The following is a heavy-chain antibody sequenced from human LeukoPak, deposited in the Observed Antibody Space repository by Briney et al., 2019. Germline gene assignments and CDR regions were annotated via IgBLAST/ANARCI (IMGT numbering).Heavy chain of an antibody. CDR2: INGYNGNV. CDR3: AREERGQWLVVEGSYFDY. J-gene: IGHJ4*02. CDR1: GYTFTTHVYHG. V-gene: IGHV1-18*01. Sequence: ASVKVSCKASGYTFTTHVYHGISWVRQAPGQGLEWMGWINGYNGNVNYAQKFQDRVILSTDTSTSTVYMELRSLRSDDTAVYYCAREERGQWLVVEGSYFDYWGQGTLVTVSS. D-gene: IGHD6-19*01.